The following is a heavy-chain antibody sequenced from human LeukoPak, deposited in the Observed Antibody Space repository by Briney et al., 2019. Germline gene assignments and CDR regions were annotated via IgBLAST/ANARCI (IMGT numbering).Heavy chain of an antibody. CDR1: GFTLSSYA. D-gene: IGHD3-22*01. Sequence: PGGSLRLSRAASGFTLSSYAMSWVRQAPGTELEWVSAISGSGGRTYYADSVKGRFTIPIDNPMKELYLPMNSLRDEDRAVCFFAKEGGITMIVVVTGTKGGFDYWGQGTLVTVSA. CDR3: AKEGGITMIVVVTGTKGGFDY. V-gene: IGHV3-23*01. CDR2: ISGSGGRT. J-gene: IGHJ4*02.